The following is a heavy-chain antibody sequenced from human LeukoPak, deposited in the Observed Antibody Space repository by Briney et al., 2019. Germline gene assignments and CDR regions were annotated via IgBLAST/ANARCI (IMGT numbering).Heavy chain of an antibody. D-gene: IGHD2-15*01. J-gene: IGHJ4*02. CDR3: ARDSPFLSGGSSFFNY. Sequence: SETLSLTCTVSGGSISSYYWSWIRQPPGKGLEWIGYIYYSGSTNYNPSLKSRVTISVDTSKNQFSLKLSSVTAADTAVYYCARDSPFLSGGSSFFNYWGQGTLVTVSS. V-gene: IGHV4-59*01. CDR1: GGSISSYY. CDR2: IYYSGST.